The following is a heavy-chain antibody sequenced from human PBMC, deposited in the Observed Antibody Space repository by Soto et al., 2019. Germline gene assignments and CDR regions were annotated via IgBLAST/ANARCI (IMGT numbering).Heavy chain of an antibody. CDR2: IKEDGSEK. CDR3: ARDCSGGSCQY. Sequence: EVQQMESGGGLVQPGGPLRLSCAASGFTLSYYWMSWVRQAPGKGLEWVANIKEDGSEKYYVDSVKGRFTISRDNAQNSVFLQMNSLRAEDTAIYYCARDCSGGSCQYWGQGTLVTVSS. J-gene: IGHJ4*02. V-gene: IGHV3-7*01. D-gene: IGHD2-15*01. CDR1: GFTLSYYW.